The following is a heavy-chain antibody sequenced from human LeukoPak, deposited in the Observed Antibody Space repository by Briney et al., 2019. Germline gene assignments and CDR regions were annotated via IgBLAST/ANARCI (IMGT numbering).Heavy chain of an antibody. CDR3: VRRGNNEIDY. CDR1: GFTFSSYG. J-gene: IGHJ4*02. CDR2: IRNKADSYTT. Sequence: QPGRSLRLSCAASGFTFSSYGMLWVRQAPGKGLEWVGRIRNKADSYTTEYAASVKGRFTISRDDLKNSLYLQMNSLKAEDTAVYFCVRRGNNEIDYWGQGTLVTVSS. D-gene: IGHD1/OR15-1a*01. V-gene: IGHV3-72*01.